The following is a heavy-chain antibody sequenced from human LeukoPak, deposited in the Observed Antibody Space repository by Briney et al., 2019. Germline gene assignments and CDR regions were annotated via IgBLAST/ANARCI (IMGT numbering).Heavy chain of an antibody. Sequence: SETLSLTCTVSGVSISSSSYYWGWIRQPPGKGLEWIVGIYYSGSTYYNPSFKSRVTISVDTPKNQFSLKLSSVTAADTAVYYCARQPLSRLRFLEWPFFFDYWGLGILVTVSS. J-gene: IGHJ4*02. CDR1: GVSISSSSYY. V-gene: IGHV4-39*01. D-gene: IGHD3-3*01. CDR3: ARQPLSRLRFLEWPFFFDY. CDR2: IYYSGST.